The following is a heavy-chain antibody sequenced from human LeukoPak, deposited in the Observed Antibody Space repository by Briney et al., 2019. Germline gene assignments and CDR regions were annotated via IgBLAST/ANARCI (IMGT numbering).Heavy chain of an antibody. D-gene: IGHD6-13*01. Sequence: GALVKVSCKASGYTFTSYGISWVRQAPGQGLEWMGWISAYNGNTNYAQKLQGRVTMTTDTSTSTAYMELRSLRSDDTAVYYCAREGYSSSWYWAHYYYMDVWGKGTTVTVSS. J-gene: IGHJ6*03. CDR1: GYTFTSYG. CDR3: AREGYSSSWYWAHYYYMDV. CDR2: ISAYNGNT. V-gene: IGHV1-18*01.